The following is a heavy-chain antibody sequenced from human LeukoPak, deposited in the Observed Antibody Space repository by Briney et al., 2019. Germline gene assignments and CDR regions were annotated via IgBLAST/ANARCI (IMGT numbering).Heavy chain of an antibody. CDR3: ARDLGDWYTSGFDD. CDR1: GFTFRNYE. Sequence: GGSLRLSCAGSGFTFRNYEMSWVRQAPGKGLEWVSHISRDGSTVYYRDSVKGRFTISRDNVKNSLYLHMNSLRVEDTGVYYCARDLGDWYTSGFDDWGQGSLVIVSS. V-gene: IGHV3-48*03. D-gene: IGHD3-10*01. CDR2: ISRDGSTV. J-gene: IGHJ4*02.